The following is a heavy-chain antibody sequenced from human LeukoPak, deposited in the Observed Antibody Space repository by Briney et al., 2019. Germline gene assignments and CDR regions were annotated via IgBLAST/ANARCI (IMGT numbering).Heavy chain of an antibody. V-gene: IGHV3-23*01. D-gene: IGHD3-22*01. J-gene: IGHJ4*02. CDR1: GFTFRNYA. CDR2: ISANGGST. CDR3: FYYYDSSGTNPRDY. Sequence: PGGSLRLSCAASGFTFRNYAMNWVRQAPGKGLEWVSGISANGGSTYYADSVKGRFTISRDNSKNTLYLQMNSLRADDTAVYYCFYYYDSSGTNPRDYWGQGSLVTVSS.